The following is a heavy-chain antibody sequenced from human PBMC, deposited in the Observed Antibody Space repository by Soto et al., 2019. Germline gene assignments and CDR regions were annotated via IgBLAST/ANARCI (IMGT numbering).Heavy chain of an antibody. Sequence: VRQAPGKGLEWVAVISYDGSNKYYADSVKGRFTISRDNSKNTLYLQMNSLRAEDTAVYYCAKARYNWNDALFDYWGQGTLVTVSS. CDR2: ISYDGSNK. V-gene: IGHV3-30*18. D-gene: IGHD1-1*01. J-gene: IGHJ4*02. CDR3: AKARYNWNDALFDY.